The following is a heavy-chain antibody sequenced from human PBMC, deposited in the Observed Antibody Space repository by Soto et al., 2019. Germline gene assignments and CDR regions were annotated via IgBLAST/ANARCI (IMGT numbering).Heavy chain of an antibody. CDR3: AIANATYYDFWSGYYIPRRYYYGMDV. J-gene: IGHJ6*02. V-gene: IGHV4-59*01. D-gene: IGHD3-3*01. Sequence: SETLSLTCTVSGGSISSYYWSWIRQPPGKGLEWIGYIYYSGSTNYNPSLKSRVTISVDTSKNQFSLKLSSVTAADTAVYYCAIANATYYDFWSGYYIPRRYYYGMDVWGQGTTVTVSS. CDR2: IYYSGST. CDR1: GGSISSYY.